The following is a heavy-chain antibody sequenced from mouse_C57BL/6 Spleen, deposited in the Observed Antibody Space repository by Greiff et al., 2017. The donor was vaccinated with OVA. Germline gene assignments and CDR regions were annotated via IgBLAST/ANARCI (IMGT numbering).Heavy chain of an antibody. CDR2: IDPSDSYT. V-gene: IGHV1-69*01. CDR1: GYTFTSYW. CDR3: ASGGGWLPFAY. Sequence: QVQLQQPGAELVMPGASVKLSCKASGYTFTSYWMHWVKQRPGQGLEWIGEIDPSDSYTNYNHQFKGKSTLTVDKSSSTAYMQLSSLTSEDSAVYYCASGGGWLPFAYWGQGTLVTVSA. D-gene: IGHD2-3*01. J-gene: IGHJ3*01.